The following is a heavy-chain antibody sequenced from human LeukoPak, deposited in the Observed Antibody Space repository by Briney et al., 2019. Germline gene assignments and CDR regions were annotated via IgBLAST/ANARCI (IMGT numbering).Heavy chain of an antibody. CDR3: ARHGYSYGPIDY. J-gene: IGHJ4*02. Sequence: SETLSLTCTVSGGSISSYYWSWIRQPPGKGLEWIGYIYYSGSTNYNPSLKSRVTISVDTSKNQFSLKLSSVTAADTAVHYCARHGYSYGPIDYWGQGTLVTVSS. CDR1: GGSISSYY. CDR2: IYYSGST. D-gene: IGHD5-18*01. V-gene: IGHV4-59*08.